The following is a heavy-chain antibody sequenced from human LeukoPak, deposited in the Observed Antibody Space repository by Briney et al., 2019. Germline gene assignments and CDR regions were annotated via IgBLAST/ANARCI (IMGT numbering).Heavy chain of an antibody. CDR1: GFTLSSYA. V-gene: IGHV3-23*01. J-gene: IGHJ6*02. Sequence: GGSLRLSCAASGFTLSSYAMNWVRQAPGKGLEWVSAISGIGGNTYYADSVKGRFTISRDNSKNTLYLQINSLRAEDTAVYYGARRYYDGAGSPFYGMDVWGQGTTVTVSS. CDR3: ARRYYDGAGSPFYGMDV. D-gene: IGHD3-10*01. CDR2: ISGIGGNT.